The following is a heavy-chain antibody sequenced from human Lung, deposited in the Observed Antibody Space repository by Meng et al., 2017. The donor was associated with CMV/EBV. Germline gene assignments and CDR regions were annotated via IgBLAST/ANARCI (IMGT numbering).Heavy chain of an antibody. Sequence: SCAVSGGSIGTGDFYWTWIRQPPGRGLEWIGYIHDIGTTYYNPSLKSRLTISKDTSKNQFSLILASVTAADTAVYFCARGYCTDGECYRQGDAFDPWGQGALVTVSS. CDR1: GGSIGTGDFY. J-gene: IGHJ5*02. V-gene: IGHV4-30-4*08. CDR2: IHDIGTT. CDR3: ARGYCTDGECYRQGDAFDP. D-gene: IGHD2-8*01.